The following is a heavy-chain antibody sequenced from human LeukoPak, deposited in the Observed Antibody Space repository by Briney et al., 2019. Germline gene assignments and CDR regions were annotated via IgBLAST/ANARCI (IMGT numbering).Heavy chain of an antibody. CDR2: ISAYNGNT. J-gene: IGHJ6*03. D-gene: IGHD3-9*01. CDR3: ASIKIGGGTYYYYYYMDV. Sequence: GASVKVSCKASGYTFTSYGISWVRQAPGQGLEWMGWISAYNGNTNYAQKLQGRVTMTTDTSTSTAYMELRSLRSGDTAVYYCASIKIGGGTYYYYYYMDVWGKGTTVTVSS. V-gene: IGHV1-18*01. CDR1: GYTFTSYG.